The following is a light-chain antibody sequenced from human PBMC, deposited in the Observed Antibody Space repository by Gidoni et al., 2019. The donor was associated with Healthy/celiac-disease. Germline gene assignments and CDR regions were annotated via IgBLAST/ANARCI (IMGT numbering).Light chain of an antibody. V-gene: IGLV1-40*01. CDR1: SSNIGAGYD. J-gene: IGLJ3*02. CDR3: QSYDSSLSAWV. CDR2: GNS. Sequence: SVLTQLPSVSGAPGQRVTISCTGSSSNIGAGYDVHWYQQLPGTAPKLLIYGNSNRPSGVPDRFSGSKSGTSASLAITGLQAEDEADYYCQSYDSSLSAWVFGGGTKLTVL.